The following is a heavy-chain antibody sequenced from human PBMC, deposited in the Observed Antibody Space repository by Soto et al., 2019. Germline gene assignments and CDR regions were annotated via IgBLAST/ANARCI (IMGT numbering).Heavy chain of an antibody. CDR1: GFVSTNHN. J-gene: IGHJ4*02. CDR3: ASDYGSNWRL. CDR2: INAGNGNT. D-gene: IGHD6-19*01. Sequence: QAHLVQSGAEVKMPGDSVQVSCKASGFVSTNHNFHWVRQAPGQSLEWMGRINAGNGNTQYSQNFQGRTTFTTDPSASTAFIELTNLRFEDRAIYFCASDYGSNWRLWGQGTLVSVSS. V-gene: IGHV1-3*01.